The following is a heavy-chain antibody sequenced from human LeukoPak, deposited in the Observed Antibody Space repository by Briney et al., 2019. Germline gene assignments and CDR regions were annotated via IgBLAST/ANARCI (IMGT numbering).Heavy chain of an antibody. CDR1: GFSFSTYW. CDR2: IHTDGSRA. V-gene: IGHV3-74*01. Sequence: GGSLRLSCAASGFSFSTYWMHWVRQAPGKGLVWVSRIHTDGSRASYADSVKGRFTISRDNAKNTLYLQMNSLRAEDTAVYYCARGYPFDYWGQGTLVTVSS. D-gene: IGHD5-18*01. CDR3: ARGYPFDY. J-gene: IGHJ4*02.